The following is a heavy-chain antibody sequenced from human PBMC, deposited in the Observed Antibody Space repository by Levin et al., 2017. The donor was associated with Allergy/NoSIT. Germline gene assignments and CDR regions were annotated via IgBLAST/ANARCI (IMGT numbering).Heavy chain of an antibody. V-gene: IGHV4-61*01. CDR2: IYYSGTT. J-gene: IGHJ4*02. Sequence: PSETLSLTCTVSGGSISSISYYWSWIRQPPGKGLEWVGYIYYSGTTFYNPSLKSRVTISVDTSKNQFSLKLYSVTAADTAVYYCARMAGGSFSWKKFDNWGQGTLVTVSS. CDR3: ARMAGGSFSWKKFDN. D-gene: IGHD1-26*01. CDR1: GGSISSISYY.